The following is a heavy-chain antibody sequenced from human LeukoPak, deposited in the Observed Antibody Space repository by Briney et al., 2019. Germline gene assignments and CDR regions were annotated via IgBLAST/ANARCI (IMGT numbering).Heavy chain of an antibody. V-gene: IGHV3-43*02. CDR2: ISADGGHA. CDR1: GFTFDDYA. D-gene: IGHD1-26*01. Sequence: SGGSLRLSCAVSGFTFDDYAMHWVRQAPGKGLEWVSIISADGGHANYADSVTGRFTIFRDNSKNPLYPQMNSLRTEDTAFYYCAKDWSHTYYFDYWGQGTLVTVSS. CDR3: AKDWSHTYYFDY. J-gene: IGHJ4*02.